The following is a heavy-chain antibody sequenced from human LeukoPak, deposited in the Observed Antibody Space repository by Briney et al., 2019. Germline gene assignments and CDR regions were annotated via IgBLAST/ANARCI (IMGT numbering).Heavy chain of an antibody. CDR3: ARGRGT. CDR2: INHSGST. V-gene: IGHV4-34*01. J-gene: IGHJ5*02. Sequence: SETLSLTCAVYGGSFSGYYWSWIRQPPGKGLEWIGEINHSGSTNYNPSLKSRVTISVDTSKNQFSLKLSPVTAADTAVYYCARGRGTWGQGTLVTVSS. D-gene: IGHD3-10*01. CDR1: GGSFSGYY.